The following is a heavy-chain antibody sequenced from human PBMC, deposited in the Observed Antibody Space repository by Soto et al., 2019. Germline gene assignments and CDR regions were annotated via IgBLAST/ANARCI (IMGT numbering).Heavy chain of an antibody. J-gene: IGHJ6*02. V-gene: IGHV3-48*03. Sequence: GGSLRLSCAASGFTFSSYEMNWVRQAPGKGLEWVSYISSSGSTIYYADSVKGRFTISRDNAKNSPYLQMNGLRAEDTAVYYCAREGYCSGGSCSYYYGMDVCGQGTTVTVSS. D-gene: IGHD2-15*01. CDR2: ISSSGSTI. CDR3: AREGYCSGGSCSYYYGMDV. CDR1: GFTFSSYE.